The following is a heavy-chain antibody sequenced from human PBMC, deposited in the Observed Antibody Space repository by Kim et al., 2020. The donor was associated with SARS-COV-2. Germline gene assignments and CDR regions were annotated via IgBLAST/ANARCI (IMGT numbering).Heavy chain of an antibody. V-gene: IGHV3-23*01. CDR3: AKDPGTITFGGVIVMGALDY. CDR2: ISGSGGST. D-gene: IGHD3-16*02. J-gene: IGHJ4*02. Sequence: GGSLRLSCAASGFTFSSYAMSWVRQAPGKGLEWVSAISGSGGSTYYADSVKGRFTISRDNSKNTLYLQMNSLRAEDTAVYYCAKDPGTITFGGVIVMGALDYWGQGTLVTVSS. CDR1: GFTFSSYA.